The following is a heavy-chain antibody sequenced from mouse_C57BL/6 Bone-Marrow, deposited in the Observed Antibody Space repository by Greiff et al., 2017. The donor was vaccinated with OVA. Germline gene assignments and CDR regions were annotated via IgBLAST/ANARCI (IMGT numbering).Heavy chain of an antibody. J-gene: IGHJ4*01. CDR2: IWSGGST. D-gene: IGHD4-1*01. V-gene: IGHV2-2*01. Sequence: VKLMESGPGLVQPSQSLSITCTASGFSLTSYGVHWVRQSPGQGLEWLGVIWSGGSTDYNAAFISRLSISKDNSKSQVFFKMNSLQADDTAIYYCARKVWDIYAMDYWGQGTSVTVSS. CDR1: GFSLTSYG. CDR3: ARKVWDIYAMDY.